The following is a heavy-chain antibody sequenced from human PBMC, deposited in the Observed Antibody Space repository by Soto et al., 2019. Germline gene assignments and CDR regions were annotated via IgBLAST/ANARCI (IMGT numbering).Heavy chain of an antibody. CDR3: ARDVRDGYNYRYYYYYGMDV. D-gene: IGHD5-12*01. CDR1: GFTFSDYY. J-gene: IGHJ6*02. CDR2: ISSSSSYT. Sequence: QVQLVESGGGLVKPGGSLRLSCADSGFTFSDYYMSWIRQAPGKGLEWVSYISSSSSYTNYADSVKGRFTISRDNAKNSLYLQMNSLRAEDTAVYYCARDVRDGYNYRYYYYYGMDVWGQGTTVTVSS. V-gene: IGHV3-11*06.